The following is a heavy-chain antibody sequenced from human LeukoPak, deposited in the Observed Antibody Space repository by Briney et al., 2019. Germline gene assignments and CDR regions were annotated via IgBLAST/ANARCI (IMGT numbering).Heavy chain of an antibody. CDR2: IYYSGST. J-gene: IGHJ4*02. V-gene: IGHV4-59*01. CDR3: ARDKMATIDY. D-gene: IGHD5-24*01. Sequence: SETLSLTCTVSGGSISSYYWSWIRQPPGKGLEWIGYIYYSGSTNYNPSLKSRVTISVDTSKNQFSLKLSSVTAADTAVYYCARDKMATIDYWGQGTLVTVSS. CDR1: GGSISSYY.